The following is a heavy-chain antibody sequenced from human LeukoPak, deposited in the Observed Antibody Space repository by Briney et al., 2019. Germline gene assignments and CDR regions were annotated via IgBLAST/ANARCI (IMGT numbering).Heavy chain of an antibody. CDR2: ISSGSGAI. J-gene: IGHJ4*02. CDR3: ARGHTAVTRNFDF. V-gene: IGHV3-21*01. CDR1: GFTFTTYS. D-gene: IGHD4-17*01. Sequence: PGGSLRLSCEASGFTFTTYSMTWVRQAPGKGLEWVSIISSGSGAIISADALKGRFTISRDDAKNLLYLDMNRLRAEDTAVYYCARGHTAVTRNFDFWGQGTLVPVSS.